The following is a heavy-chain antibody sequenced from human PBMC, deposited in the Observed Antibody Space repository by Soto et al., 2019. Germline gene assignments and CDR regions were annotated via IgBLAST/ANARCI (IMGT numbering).Heavy chain of an antibody. CDR1: GFTVSSNY. CDR3: AGAAARRGEIDY. Sequence: EVQLVESGGGLVQPGGSLRLSCAASGFTVSSNYMSWVRQAPGKGLEWVSVLYSEGTTFYVDSVKGRFTISRHNSKNTLYLHMDSRRADDTAVSYCAGAAARRGEIDYWGQGTLVTVSS. CDR2: LYSEGTT. V-gene: IGHV3-53*04. D-gene: IGHD6-6*01. J-gene: IGHJ4*02.